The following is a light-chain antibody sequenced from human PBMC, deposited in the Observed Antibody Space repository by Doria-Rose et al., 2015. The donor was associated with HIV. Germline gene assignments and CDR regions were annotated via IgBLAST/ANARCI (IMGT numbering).Light chain of an antibody. Sequence: SGSSSNIDNKYVSWYQQLPGTAPKLLIYDNNKRPSGIPGRFSGSKSGTSATLGITGLQTGDEADYYCGTWDDSLIVVFGGGTKLTAL. J-gene: IGLJ3*02. CDR3: GTWDDSLIVV. V-gene: IGLV1-51*01. CDR2: DNN. CDR1: SSNIDNKY.